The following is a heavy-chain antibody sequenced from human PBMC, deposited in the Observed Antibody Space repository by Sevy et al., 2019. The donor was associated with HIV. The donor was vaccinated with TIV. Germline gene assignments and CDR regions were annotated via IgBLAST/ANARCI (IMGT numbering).Heavy chain of an antibody. CDR2: TFYRSKWYN. J-gene: IGHJ3*02. CDR1: GDSVSTSSVT. D-gene: IGHD3-16*02. Sequence: SQTLSLTCAISGDSVSTSSVTWNWIRQSPSRGLEWLGRTFYRSKWYNEFAESVERRISINPDTSKNQFSLQLTSVTPDDTAVYHCARFPGESVWGSYRDTFDMWGQGTMVTVSS. CDR3: ARFPGESVWGSYRDTFDM. V-gene: IGHV6-1*01.